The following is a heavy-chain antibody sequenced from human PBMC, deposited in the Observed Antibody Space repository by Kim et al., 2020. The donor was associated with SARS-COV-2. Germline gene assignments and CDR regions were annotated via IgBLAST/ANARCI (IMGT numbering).Heavy chain of an antibody. V-gene: IGHV4-59*01. D-gene: IGHD6-13*01. CDR1: GGSISSYY. CDR2: IYYSGST. CDR3: ASQQPLDLDWFDP. J-gene: IGHJ5*02. Sequence: SETLSLTCTVSGGSISSYYWSWIRQPPGKGLEWIGYIYYSGSTNYNPSLKSRVTISVDTSKNQFSLKLSSVTAADTAVYYCASQQPLDLDWFDPWGQGTLVTVSS.